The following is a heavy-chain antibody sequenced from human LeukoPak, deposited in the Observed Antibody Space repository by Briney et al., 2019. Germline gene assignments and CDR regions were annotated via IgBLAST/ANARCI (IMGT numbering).Heavy chain of an antibody. V-gene: IGHV4-4*07. Sequence: PSETLSLTCSVSGGSFSSHFWSWVRQPAGKGLEWIGRIYPSGNTNYNPSLKSRVTLSVDTSKTQFYLSLSSVTAADTAVYYCAREDSGSYYNFYYFYMDVWGKGTTVTVSS. D-gene: IGHD3-10*01. CDR3: AREDSGSYYNFYYFYMDV. CDR1: GGSFSSHF. CDR2: IYPSGNT. J-gene: IGHJ6*03.